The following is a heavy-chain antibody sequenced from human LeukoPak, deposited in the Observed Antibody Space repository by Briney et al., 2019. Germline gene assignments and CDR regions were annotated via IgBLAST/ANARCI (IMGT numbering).Heavy chain of an antibody. J-gene: IGHJ4*02. CDR1: GFTFSSYW. Sequence: GGSLRLSCAASGFTFSSYWMSWVRQAPGKGLEWVANIKQDGSEKYYMDSVKGRFTISRDNAKNSLYLQMNSLRAEDTAVYYCARGEQAFYGDYFLAYWGQGTLVTVSS. D-gene: IGHD4-17*01. CDR2: IKQDGSEK. CDR3: ARGEQAFYGDYFLAY. V-gene: IGHV3-7*01.